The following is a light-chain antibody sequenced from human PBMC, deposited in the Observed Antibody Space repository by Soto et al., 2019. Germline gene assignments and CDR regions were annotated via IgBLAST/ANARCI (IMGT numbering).Light chain of an antibody. CDR1: QRVSSSY. Sequence: EIVLTQSPGTLSLSPGERATLSCRASQRVSSSYLAWYQQNPGQAPRLLIYGASSRATGIPDRFSGSGSGTGFPLTIRRLEPEDFEVYYCNKYDSSPLTFVGGTKVEIK. V-gene: IGKV3-20*01. CDR2: GAS. CDR3: NKYDSSPLT. J-gene: IGKJ4*01.